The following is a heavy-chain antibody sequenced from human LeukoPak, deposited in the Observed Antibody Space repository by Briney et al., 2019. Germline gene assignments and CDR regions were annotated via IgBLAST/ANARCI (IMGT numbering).Heavy chain of an antibody. CDR1: GFTFSNYA. CDR3: ARRGYYGSSGYDY. V-gene: IGHV3-21*01. Sequence: GGSLRLSCAASGFTFSNYAMNWVRQAPGEGLAWVSSISGSSTDIYYADSVKGRFTISRDNAKNSLYLQINSLRAEDTAIYYCARRGYYGSSGYDYWGQGTLVTVSS. CDR2: ISGSSTDI. J-gene: IGHJ4*02. D-gene: IGHD3-22*01.